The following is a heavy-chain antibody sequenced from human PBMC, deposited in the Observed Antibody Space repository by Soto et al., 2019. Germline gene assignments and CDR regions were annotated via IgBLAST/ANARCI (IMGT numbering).Heavy chain of an antibody. CDR3: AKDPVRAAPPVTWFDP. CDR2: IYPGDSDT. J-gene: IGHJ5*02. CDR1: GYSFTSYW. D-gene: IGHD6-6*01. Sequence: PGESLKISCKGSGYSFTSYWIGWVRQMPGKGLEWMWIIYPGDSDTRYSPSFQGQVTISADKSISTAYLQMESLRGDDTGMYYCAKDPVRAAPPVTWFDPWGQGTLVTVSS. V-gene: IGHV5-51*01.